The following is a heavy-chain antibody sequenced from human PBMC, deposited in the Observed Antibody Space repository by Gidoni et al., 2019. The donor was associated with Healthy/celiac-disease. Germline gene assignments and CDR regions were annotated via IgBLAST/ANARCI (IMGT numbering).Heavy chain of an antibody. CDR3: ARHGNDPIRWGPFDY. J-gene: IGHJ4*02. D-gene: IGHD1-1*01. CDR2: IYYSGST. Sequence: QLQLQESGTRLVKPSETLSRTCTVSGGSISSSSYYWGWIRQPPGKGLEWIGSIYYSGSTYYTPSLKSRVTISVDTSKNQFSLKLSSVTAADTAVYYCARHGNDPIRWGPFDYWGQGTLVTVSS. CDR1: GGSISSSSYY. V-gene: IGHV4-39*01.